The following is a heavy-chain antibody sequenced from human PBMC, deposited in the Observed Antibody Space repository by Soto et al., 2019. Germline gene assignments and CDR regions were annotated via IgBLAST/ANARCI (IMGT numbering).Heavy chain of an antibody. J-gene: IGHJ5*02. Sequence: QVQLVESGGGVVQPGRSLRLSCAASGFSFSSHGMHWVRLAPGRGLEWVAVISHDGSFKSYADSLRGRFTVSRDNSKNTLYLQIHSLRPEDTAVYYCAKLEGSVPVDGDWFDPWGQGTLVTVSS. CDR3: AKLEGSVPVDGDWFDP. CDR1: GFSFSSHG. D-gene: IGHD6-19*01. CDR2: ISHDGSFK. V-gene: IGHV3-30*18.